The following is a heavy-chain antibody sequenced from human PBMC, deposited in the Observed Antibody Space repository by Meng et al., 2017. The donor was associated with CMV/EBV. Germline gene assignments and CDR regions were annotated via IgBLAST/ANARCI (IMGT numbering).Heavy chain of an antibody. Sequence: GSLRLSCTVSGGSISSYYWSWIRQPPGKGLEWIGYIYYSGSTNYNPSLKSRVTISVDTSKNQFSLKLSSVTAADTAVYYCARGSFANYYDSSGYYLGLLDYWGQGTLVTVSS. CDR1: GGSISSYY. CDR2: IYYSGST. V-gene: IGHV4-59*01. CDR3: ARGSFANYYDSSGYYLGLLDY. D-gene: IGHD3-22*01. J-gene: IGHJ4*02.